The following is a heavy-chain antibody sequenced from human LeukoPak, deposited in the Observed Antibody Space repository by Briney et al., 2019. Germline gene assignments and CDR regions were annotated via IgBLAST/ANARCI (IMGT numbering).Heavy chain of an antibody. D-gene: IGHD3-22*01. CDR3: ARDYFDSGGYYGGSYYHGLDV. CDR1: GGSISSYY. J-gene: IGHJ6*02. Sequence: SETLSLTCTVSGGSISSYYWTWIRQPPGKGLEWIGYIYYSGSTNYNPSLKSRVSISLDTSKNQFSLKLSSVTAADTAIYYCARDYFDSGGYYGGSYYHGLDVWGQGTTVTVSS. V-gene: IGHV4-59*01. CDR2: IYYSGST.